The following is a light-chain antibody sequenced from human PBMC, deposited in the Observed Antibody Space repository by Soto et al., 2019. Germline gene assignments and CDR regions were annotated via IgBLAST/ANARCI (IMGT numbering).Light chain of an antibody. Sequence: QSVVTQPPSVSGAPGQRVTISCTGSSSNIGAGYDVHWYQQFPGRAPKLLMYGNNNRPSGVPDRFSGSKSGTSASLDITGLQADDEADYYRQSCDTRLNSVVFGGGTKLTVL. CDR1: SSNIGAGYD. V-gene: IGLV1-40*01. CDR2: GNN. J-gene: IGLJ2*01. CDR3: QSCDTRLNSVV.